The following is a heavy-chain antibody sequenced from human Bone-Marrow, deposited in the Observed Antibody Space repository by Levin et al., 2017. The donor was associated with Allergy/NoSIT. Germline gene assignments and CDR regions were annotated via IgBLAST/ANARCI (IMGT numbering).Heavy chain of an antibody. Sequence: SCVGSGFTFSRYWMTWVRQAPGKGLEWVANIKQDGSETFYVDSVRDRFTISRDNSRNSLYVHMDSLRVEDTAVYYCARVRLDDNWFDPWGQGTLVSVSS. CDR2: IKQDGSET. D-gene: IGHD6-25*01. J-gene: IGHJ5*02. CDR1: GFTFSRYW. CDR3: ARVRLDDNWFDP. V-gene: IGHV3-7*01.